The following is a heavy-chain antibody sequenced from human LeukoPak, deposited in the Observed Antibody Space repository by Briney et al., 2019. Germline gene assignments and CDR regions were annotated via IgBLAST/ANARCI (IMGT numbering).Heavy chain of an antibody. Sequence: PGGSLRLSCAASGFTFSVYWKNWVRQAPGKGLEWVAKIKQYGSEKYYVDSVKGRFTISRDNAKNSLSLQMNSLRAEDTAVYYCARDLFNYYFDYWGQGTLVTVSS. D-gene: IGHD5-24*01. CDR2: IKQYGSEK. CDR1: GFTFSVYW. CDR3: ARDLFNYYFDY. J-gene: IGHJ4*02. V-gene: IGHV3-7*01.